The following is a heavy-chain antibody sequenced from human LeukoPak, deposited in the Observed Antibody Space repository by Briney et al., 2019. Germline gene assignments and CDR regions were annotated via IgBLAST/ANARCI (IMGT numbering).Heavy chain of an antibody. J-gene: IGHJ4*02. V-gene: IGHV1-18*01. CDR3: ARGTRGVNSPYFDY. CDR2: ISAYNGNT. Sequence: ASVKVSCKASGYTFTSYGISWVRQTPGQGLEWMGWISAYNGNTNYAQKLQGRVTMTTDTSTSTAYMELRSLRSDDTAVYYCARGTRGVNSPYFDYWGQGTLVTVSS. D-gene: IGHD4-23*01. CDR1: GYTFTSYG.